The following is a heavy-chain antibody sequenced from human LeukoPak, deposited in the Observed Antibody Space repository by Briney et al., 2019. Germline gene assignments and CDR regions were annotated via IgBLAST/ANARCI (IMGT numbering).Heavy chain of an antibody. J-gene: IGHJ5*02. V-gene: IGHV3-30-3*01. CDR3: ARDDRRKSGSPRWFDP. CDR2: ISYDGSNK. D-gene: IGHD1-26*01. Sequence: GGSLRLSCAASGFTFSSYAMHWVRQAPGKGLEGVAVISYDGSNKYYADSVKGRFTISRDNSKNTLYLQMSSLRDEDTAVYYCARDDRRKSGSPRWFDPWGQGTLVTVSS. CDR1: GFTFSSYA.